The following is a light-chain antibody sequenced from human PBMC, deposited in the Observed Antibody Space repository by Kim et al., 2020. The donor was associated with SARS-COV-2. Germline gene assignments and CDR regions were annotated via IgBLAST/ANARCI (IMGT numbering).Light chain of an antibody. CDR2: SKN. CDR1: SSNIGSNN. CDR3: STWDDSLNAWV. V-gene: IGLV1-44*01. Sequence: QSVLTQPPSASGTPGQRVTIACSGGSSNIGSNNVNWYLQLPGSAPKVLIYSKNQRPSGVPDRFSASKSGTSASLAISGLQSDDEGDYYCSTWDDSLNAWVFGGGTKLTVL. J-gene: IGLJ3*02.